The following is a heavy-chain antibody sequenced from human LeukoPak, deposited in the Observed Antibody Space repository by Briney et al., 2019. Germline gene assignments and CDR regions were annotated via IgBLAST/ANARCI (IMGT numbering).Heavy chain of an antibody. CDR2: IYTSGST. CDR1: GGSISSGSYY. CDR3: ARDGDSSGWTRSDY. V-gene: IGHV4-61*02. D-gene: IGHD6-19*01. Sequence: PSQTLSLTCTVSGGSISSGSYYWSWIRQPAGKGLEWIGRIYTSGSTNYNPSLKSRVTISVDTSKNQFSLKMNSVTAADTAVYYCARDGDSSGWTRSDYWGQGTLVIVSS. J-gene: IGHJ4*02.